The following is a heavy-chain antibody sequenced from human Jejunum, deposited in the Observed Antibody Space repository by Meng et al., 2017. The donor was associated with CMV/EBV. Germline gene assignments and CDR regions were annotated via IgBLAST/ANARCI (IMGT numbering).Heavy chain of an antibody. CDR2: INTNTGNP. CDR1: GYTFTSNN. V-gene: IGHV7-4-1*02. J-gene: IGHJ4*02. CDR3: ARDGLNERHFDY. Sequence: SCKASGYTFTSNNLIWVRQAPGQGPEWMGWINTNTGNPTYARDFTGRFVFSSDTSVSTAYLQISSLKAEDTAVYYCARDGLNERHFDYWGQGTLVTVSS.